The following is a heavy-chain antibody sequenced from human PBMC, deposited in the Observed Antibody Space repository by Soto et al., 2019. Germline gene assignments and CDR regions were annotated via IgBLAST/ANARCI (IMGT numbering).Heavy chain of an antibody. J-gene: IGHJ4*02. CDR3: ARRYGSCFDY. V-gene: IGHV6-1*01. Sequence: SQTLSLTCAISGDSVSSNSAAWNWIRQSSSRGLEWLGRTYYRSKWYNDYAVSVKSRITINPDTSKNQFSLKLSSVTAADTAVYYCARRYGSCFDYWGQGTLVTVSS. D-gene: IGHD1-26*01. CDR2: TYYRSKWYN. CDR1: GDSVSSNSAA.